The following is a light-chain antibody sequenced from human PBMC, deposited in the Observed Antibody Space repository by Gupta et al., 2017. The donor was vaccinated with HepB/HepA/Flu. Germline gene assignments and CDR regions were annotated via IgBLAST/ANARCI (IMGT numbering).Light chain of an antibody. J-gene: IGKJ3*01. CDR1: QSISTW. V-gene: IGKV1-5*03. CDR3: QQDHTYVT. CDR2: KAS. Sequence: DIQMTQSPFTLSASVGDRVTITCRASQSISTWLAWYQQKPGKAPKLLIYKASSLESGVPSRFSGSGSGTEFTLTISSLQPDDFATYCCQQDHTYVTFGPGTKVD.